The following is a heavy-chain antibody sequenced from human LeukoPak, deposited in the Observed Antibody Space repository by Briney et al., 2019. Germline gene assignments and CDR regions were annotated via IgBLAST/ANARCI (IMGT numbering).Heavy chain of an antibody. Sequence: GGSLRLSCAASGFTFSDYYMSWIRQAPGKGLEWVSYISSSGSTIYYADSVKGRFTISRDNSKNTLYLQMNSLRAEDTAVYYCARLWFGDDAFDIWGQGTMVTVSS. D-gene: IGHD3-10*01. J-gene: IGHJ3*02. CDR2: ISSSGSTI. CDR1: GFTFSDYY. CDR3: ARLWFGDDAFDI. V-gene: IGHV3-11*04.